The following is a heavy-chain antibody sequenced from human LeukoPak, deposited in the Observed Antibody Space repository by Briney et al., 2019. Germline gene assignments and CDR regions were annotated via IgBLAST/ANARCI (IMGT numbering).Heavy chain of an antibody. D-gene: IGHD2-2*02. J-gene: IGHJ4*02. CDR2: ICGNAACT. Sequence: GGSLRLSCAASGFTFINYAMSWVRQAPGRGLEWVSVICGNAACTLYADSVKGRFTISRDNSRNTMYLYLQMNSLRAEDTAVYNCARHLATSGSYPLDYWGQGTPVTVSS. V-gene: IGHV3-23*01. CDR1: GFTFINYA. CDR3: ARHLATSGSYPLDY.